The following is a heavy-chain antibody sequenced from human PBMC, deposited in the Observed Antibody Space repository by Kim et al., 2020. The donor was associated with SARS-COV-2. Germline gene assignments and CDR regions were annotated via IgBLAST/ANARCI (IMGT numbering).Heavy chain of an antibody. D-gene: IGHD6-13*01. V-gene: IGHV4-34*01. Sequence: SETLSLTCAVYGGSFSGYYWSWMRQPPGKGLEWIGEINHSGSTNYNPSLKSRVTISVDTSKNQFSLKLSSVTAADTAVYYCARGLEGSSWYYGMDVWGQGTTVTVSS. CDR1: GGSFSGYY. J-gene: IGHJ6*02. CDR2: INHSGST. CDR3: ARGLEGSSWYYGMDV.